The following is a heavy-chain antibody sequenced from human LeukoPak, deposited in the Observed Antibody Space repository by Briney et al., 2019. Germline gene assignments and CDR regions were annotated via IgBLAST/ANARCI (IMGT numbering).Heavy chain of an antibody. V-gene: IGHV3-66*01. CDR3: ARAYYDILTTDS. Sequence: GGSLRLSCTASGFTVRTNYMSWARQAPGKGLEWVSVIYSSGDTYYADSVKGRFTISRDDSKNTLYLQMNSLRAEDTAVYFCARAYYDILTTDSWGQGTLVSVSS. D-gene: IGHD3-9*01. CDR2: IYSSGDT. CDR1: GFTVRTNY. J-gene: IGHJ4*02.